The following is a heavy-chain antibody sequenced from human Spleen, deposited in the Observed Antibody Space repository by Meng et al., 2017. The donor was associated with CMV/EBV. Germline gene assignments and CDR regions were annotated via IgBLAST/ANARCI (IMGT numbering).Heavy chain of an antibody. CDR1: GFTFSNYY. CDR3: ARDPQGDGYTSLFDF. CDR2: IKQDGSEK. V-gene: IGHV3-7*01. J-gene: IGHJ4*02. Sequence: GGSLRLSCVGSGFTFSNYYMTWVRQAPGKGLEWVANIKQDGSEKYYVDSVKGRFTISRDNAKNSLYLQMNSLRAEDTAVYYCARDPQGDGYTSLFDFWGQGTLVTVSS. D-gene: IGHD6-13*01.